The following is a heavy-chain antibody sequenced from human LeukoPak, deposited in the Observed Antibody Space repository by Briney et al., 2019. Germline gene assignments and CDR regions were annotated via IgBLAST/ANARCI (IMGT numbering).Heavy chain of an antibody. J-gene: IGHJ2*01. CDR2: IYHSGST. V-gene: IGHV4-30-2*01. D-gene: IGHD3-10*01. CDR1: GGSISSGGYS. Sequence: SGTLTLTCAVSGGSISSGGYSWSWIRQPPGKGLEWIGYIYHSGSTYYNPSLKSRVTISVDRSKNQFSLKLSSVTAADTAVYYCARSTMLWGVRNWYFDLWGRGTLVTVSS. CDR3: ARSTMLWGVRNWYFDL.